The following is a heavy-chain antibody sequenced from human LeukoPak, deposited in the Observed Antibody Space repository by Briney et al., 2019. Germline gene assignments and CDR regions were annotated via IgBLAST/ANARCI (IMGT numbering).Heavy chain of an antibody. CDR3: ARSTVTTSTLVDP. CDR1: GFTFSNAW. CDR2: IKSKTDGGTT. D-gene: IGHD4-17*01. V-gene: IGHV3-15*01. J-gene: IGHJ5*02. Sequence: PGGSLRLSCAASGFTFSNAWMSWVRQAPGKGLEWVGRIKSKTDGGTTDYAAPVKGRFTISRDNSKNTLYLQMNSLRAEDTAVYYCARSTVTTSTLVDPWGQGTLVTVSS.